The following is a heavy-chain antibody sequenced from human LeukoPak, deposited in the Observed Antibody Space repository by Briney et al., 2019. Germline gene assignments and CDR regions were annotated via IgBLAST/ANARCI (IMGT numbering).Heavy chain of an antibody. V-gene: IGHV3-23*01. D-gene: IGHD1/OR15-1a*01. CDR3: AIMTATTPG. J-gene: IGHJ4*02. CDR2: IRSSDSNT. Sequence: GGSLRLSCAASGFTFSSYAMSWVRQAPGEGLEWVSSIRSSDSNTYYADSVKGRFTISRDNSKNTLYLQMNSLRAEDTAVYYCAIMTATTPGWGQGALVTVSS. CDR1: GFTFSSYA.